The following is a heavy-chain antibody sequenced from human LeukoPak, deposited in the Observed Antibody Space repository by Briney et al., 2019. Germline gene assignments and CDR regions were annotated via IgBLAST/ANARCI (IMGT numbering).Heavy chain of an antibody. CDR1: GFMFSTYG. Sequence: TGGSLRLSCAASGFMFSTYGMHWVRQAPGKGLEWVAVIWNDGSNKYHADSVKGRFTISRDNSKNTLYLQMNSLRAEDTAVYYYAGPVRGIIDYGMDVWAKGPRSPSPQ. CDR2: IWNDGSNK. V-gene: IGHV3-33*01. D-gene: IGHD3-10*02. CDR3: AGPVRGIIDYGMDV. J-gene: IGHJ6*04.